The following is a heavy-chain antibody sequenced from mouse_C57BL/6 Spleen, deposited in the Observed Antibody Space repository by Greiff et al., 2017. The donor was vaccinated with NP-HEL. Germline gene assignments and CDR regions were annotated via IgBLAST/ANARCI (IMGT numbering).Heavy chain of an antibody. J-gene: IGHJ2*01. CDR2: IDPNSGGT. CDR3: SQIYYYGSSYVGY. D-gene: IGHD1-1*01. CDR1: GYTFTSYW. Sequence: QVQLKQPGAELVKPGASVKLSCKASGYTFTSYWMHWVKQRPGRGLEWIGRIDPNSGGTKYNEKFKSKATLTVDKPSSTAYMQLSSLTSEDSAVYYCSQIYYYGSSYVGYWGQGTTLTVSS. V-gene: IGHV1-72*01.